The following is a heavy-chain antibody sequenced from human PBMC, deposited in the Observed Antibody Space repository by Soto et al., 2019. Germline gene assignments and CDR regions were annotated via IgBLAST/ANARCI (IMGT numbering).Heavy chain of an antibody. V-gene: IGHV3-23*01. Sequence: EVRLLESGGGLVQRGGSLRLSCAASGFTFGSYAMSWVRQASGKGLEWVSVISASGGTTYYADSVKGRVTISRDNSKNSLYLQKNRPRAQDTAVYFCAKELAFGYLLYGGGLGGWGQGTTVTVSS. D-gene: IGHD3-10*01. CDR2: ISASGGTT. CDR3: AKELAFGYLLYGGGLGG. CDR1: GFTFGSYA. J-gene: IGHJ6*02.